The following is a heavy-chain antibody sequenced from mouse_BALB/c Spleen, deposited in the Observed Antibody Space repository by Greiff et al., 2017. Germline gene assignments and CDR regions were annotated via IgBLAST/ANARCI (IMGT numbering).Heavy chain of an antibody. V-gene: IGHV14-4*02. Sequence: DVKLVESGAELVRPGASVKLSCTASGFNIKDYYMHWVKQRPEQGLEWIGWIDPENGDTEYAPKFQGKATMTADTSSNTAYLQLSSLTSEDTAVYYCNAGGSWAMDYWGQGTSVTVSS. CDR1: GFNIKDYY. D-gene: IGHD1-1*02. J-gene: IGHJ4*01. CDR2: IDPENGDT. CDR3: NAGGSWAMDY.